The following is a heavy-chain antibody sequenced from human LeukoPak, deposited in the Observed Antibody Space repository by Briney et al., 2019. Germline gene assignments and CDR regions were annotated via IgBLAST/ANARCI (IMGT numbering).Heavy chain of an antibody. CDR1: GYTFTSYY. CDR2: INPSGGST. V-gene: IGHV1-46*01. CDR3: ARGIGYYYDSSGYYPAEYFQH. J-gene: IGHJ1*01. D-gene: IGHD3-22*01. Sequence: ASVKVSCKASGYTFTSYYMHWVRQAPGQGLEWMGIINPSGGSTSYAQKFQGRVTMTRDTSTSTVYMELSSLRSEDTAVYYCARGIGYYYDSSGYYPAEYFQHWGQGTLVTVSS.